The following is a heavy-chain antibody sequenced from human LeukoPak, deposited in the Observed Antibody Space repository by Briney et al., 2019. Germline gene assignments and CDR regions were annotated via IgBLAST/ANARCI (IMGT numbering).Heavy chain of an antibody. D-gene: IGHD1-26*01. V-gene: IGHV5-51*01. CDR3: ARLSMGPDPRVRSNYYYYGMDV. CDR2: IYPGDSDF. Sequence: GESLKISCKGSGFSFTSYWIVWVRQMPGKGLEWMGIIYPGDSDFRYSPSFQGQVTISADKSITTAYLQWSSLKASDTAIYYCARLSMGPDPRVRSNYYYYGMDVWGQGTTVTVSS. J-gene: IGHJ6*02. CDR1: GFSFTSYW.